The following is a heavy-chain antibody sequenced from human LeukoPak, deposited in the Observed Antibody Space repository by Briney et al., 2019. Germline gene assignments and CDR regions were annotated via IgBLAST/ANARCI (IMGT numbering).Heavy chain of an antibody. CDR3: ARGYSSGWYGGGYNWFDP. CDR1: GGSFSGYY. V-gene: IGHV4-34*01. D-gene: IGHD6-19*01. J-gene: IGHJ5*02. CDR2: INHSGST. Sequence: SETLSLTCAVYGGSFSGYYWSWIRQPPGKGLEWIGEINHSGSTNYNPSLKSRVTISVDTSKNQFSLKLSSVTAADTAVYYCARGYSSGWYGGGYNWFDPWGQGTLVTVSS.